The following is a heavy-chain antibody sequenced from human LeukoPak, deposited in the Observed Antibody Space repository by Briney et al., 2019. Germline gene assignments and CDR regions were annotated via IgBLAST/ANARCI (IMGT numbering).Heavy chain of an antibody. D-gene: IGHD2-8*01. J-gene: IGHJ4*02. Sequence: ASVKVSCKASGYTFTGYYMHWVRQAPGQGLEWMGWINPNGGGTNYAQKFQGRVTMTRDTSISTAYMELSRLRSDDTAVYYCARPRYCTNGVCYPIFDYCGQGTLVTVSS. CDR2: INPNGGGT. CDR3: ARPRYCTNGVCYPIFDY. CDR1: GYTFTGYY. V-gene: IGHV1-2*02.